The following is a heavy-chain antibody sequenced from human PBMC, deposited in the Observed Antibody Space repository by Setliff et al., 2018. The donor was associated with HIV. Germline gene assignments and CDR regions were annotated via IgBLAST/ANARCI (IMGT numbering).Heavy chain of an antibody. Sequence: SETLSLTCSVSGGSISSGGYYWTWIRQPPGKGLEWIGEINHSGLSNFNPSLRIRVTISVDTSKNQFSLKLNSVTAADTAVYYCARGDYYDSTGYEGLDSWGRGTLVTVSS. D-gene: IGHD3-22*01. J-gene: IGHJ4*02. V-gene: IGHV4-39*07. CDR1: GGSISSGGYY. CDR3: ARGDYYDSTGYEGLDS. CDR2: INHSGLS.